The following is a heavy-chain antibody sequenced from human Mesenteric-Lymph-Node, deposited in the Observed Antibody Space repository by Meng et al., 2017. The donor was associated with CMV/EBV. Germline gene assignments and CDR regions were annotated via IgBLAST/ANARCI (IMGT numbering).Heavy chain of an antibody. D-gene: IGHD5-24*01. J-gene: IGHJ3*02. CDR2: INPSGGST. V-gene: IGHV1-46*01. CDR3: ASMYTRGWLQDKDALDI. CDR1: YTFTSYY. Sequence: YTFTSYYMHWVRQAPGQGLEWMGIINPSGGSTSYAQKFQGRVTMTRDTSTSTVYMELSSLRSEDTAVYYCASMYTRGWLQDKDALDIWGQGTMVTVSS.